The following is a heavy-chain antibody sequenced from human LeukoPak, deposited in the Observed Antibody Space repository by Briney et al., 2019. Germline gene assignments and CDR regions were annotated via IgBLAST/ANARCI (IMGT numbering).Heavy chain of an antibody. V-gene: IGHV3-74*01. D-gene: IGHD3-22*01. CDR1: GFSFSSYW. CDR2: VHSDGRST. CDR3: ARGASGSGYPIDY. Sequence: GGSLRLSCAASGFSFSSYWMHWVRQAPGKGLVWVSHVHSDGRSTSYADSVKGRFTISRDNAKNSLYLQMNSLSVEDTAVYYCARGASGSGYPIDYWGQGILVTVSS. J-gene: IGHJ4*02.